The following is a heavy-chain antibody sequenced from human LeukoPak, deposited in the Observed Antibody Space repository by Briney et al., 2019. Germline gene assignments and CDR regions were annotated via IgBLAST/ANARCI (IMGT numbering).Heavy chain of an antibody. CDR3: ARLQGVRTQPRFDY. CDR2: IYPGDSDT. CDR1: GYSFTNYW. D-gene: IGHD1-1*01. J-gene: IGHJ4*02. V-gene: IGHV5-51*01. Sequence: GESLKISCKGSGYSFTNYWIGWVRQMPGKGLEWMGVIYPGDSDTRYSPSFQGQVTISADKSISTAYLQWSSLKASDTAMFYCARLQGVRTQPRFDYWGQGTLVTVSS.